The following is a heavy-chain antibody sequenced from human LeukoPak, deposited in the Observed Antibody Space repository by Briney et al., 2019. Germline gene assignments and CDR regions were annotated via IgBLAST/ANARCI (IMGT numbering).Heavy chain of an antibody. Sequence: ASVKVSCKASGYTFTSYYIHWVRQAPGQGLEWMGMINPSGATTTYAQNFQGRVTMTRDTSTRTAYMELSSLRSEDTAVYYCAKEGNSGWVPKYWGQGTPVTVSS. CDR2: INPSGATT. CDR1: GYTFTSYY. D-gene: IGHD6-19*01. V-gene: IGHV1-46*01. J-gene: IGHJ4*02. CDR3: AKEGNSGWVPKY.